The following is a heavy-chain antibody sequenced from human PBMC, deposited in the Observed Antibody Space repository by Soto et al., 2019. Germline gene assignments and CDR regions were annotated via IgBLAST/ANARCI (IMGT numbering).Heavy chain of an antibody. Sequence: ASVKVSCKASGYTFTSYAMHWVRQAPGQRLEWMGWINAGNGNTKYSQKFQGRVTITRDTSASTAYMELSSLRSEDTAVYYCALLIFDWLLAPDYYYGMDFWGQGTAVTVSS. CDR2: INAGNGNT. D-gene: IGHD3-9*01. V-gene: IGHV1-3*01. CDR3: ALLIFDWLLAPDYYYGMDF. CDR1: GYTFTSYA. J-gene: IGHJ6*02.